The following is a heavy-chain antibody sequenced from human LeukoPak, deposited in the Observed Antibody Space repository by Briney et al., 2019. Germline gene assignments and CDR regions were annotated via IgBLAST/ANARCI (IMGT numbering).Heavy chain of an antibody. V-gene: IGHV3-66*01. CDR1: GFTVSSNY. J-gene: IGHJ4*02. CDR2: VYSGGST. Sequence: GGSLRLSCAASGFTVSSNYMSWVRQAPGKGLKWVSVVYSGGSTHYADSVKGRFTISRDNSKNTLYLHMNSLRAEDTAVYYCATADSGSYYSGFDYWGQGTLVTVSS. D-gene: IGHD1-26*01. CDR3: ATADSGSYYSGFDY.